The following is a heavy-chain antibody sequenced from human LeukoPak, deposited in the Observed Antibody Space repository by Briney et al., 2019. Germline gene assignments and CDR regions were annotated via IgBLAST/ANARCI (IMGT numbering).Heavy chain of an antibody. J-gene: IGHJ6*02. Sequence: PSETLSLTCAVYGGSFSGYYWSWIRQPPGKGLEWIGEINHSGSTNYNPSLKSRVTISVDTSKNQFSLKLSSVTAADTAVYYCAVVGPLYYYYYGMDVWGQGTTVTVSS. CDR2: INHSGST. V-gene: IGHV4-34*01. CDR3: AVVGPLYYYYYGMDV. CDR1: GGSFSGYY. D-gene: IGHD1-26*01.